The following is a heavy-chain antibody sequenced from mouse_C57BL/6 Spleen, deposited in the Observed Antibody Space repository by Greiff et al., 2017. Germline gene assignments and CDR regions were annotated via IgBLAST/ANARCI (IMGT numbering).Heavy chain of an antibody. CDR2: IHPNSGST. D-gene: IGHD1-1*01. V-gene: IGHV1-64*01. CDR1: GYTFTSYW. CDR3: ATGYYGSSYFDY. Sequence: QVQLKQPGAELVKPGASVKLSCKASGYTFTSYWMHWVKQRPGQGLEWIGMIHPNSGSTNYNEKFKSKATLTVDKSSSTAYMQLSSLTSEDSAVYYCATGYYGSSYFDYWGQGTTLTVSS. J-gene: IGHJ2*01.